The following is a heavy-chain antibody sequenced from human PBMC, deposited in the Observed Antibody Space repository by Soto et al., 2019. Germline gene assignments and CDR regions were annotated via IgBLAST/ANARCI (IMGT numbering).Heavy chain of an antibody. Sequence: QVQLVQSGAEVKKPGASVKVSCKASGYTFTTFGIRWVRQAPGQGLEWMGWISAYNGNTNYAQKFQGRVTMTTDTYKRTAHMEVRSLRVDDTAVEHGARGGTPMDYWGQGTLVTVSS. CDR1: GYTFTTFG. V-gene: IGHV1-18*01. CDR3: ARGGTPMDY. CDR2: ISAYNGNT. J-gene: IGHJ4*02. D-gene: IGHD3-16*01.